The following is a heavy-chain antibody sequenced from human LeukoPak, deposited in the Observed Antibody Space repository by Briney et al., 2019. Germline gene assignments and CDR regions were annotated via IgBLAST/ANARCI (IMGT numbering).Heavy chain of an antibody. D-gene: IGHD6-13*01. CDR2: IYYSGST. J-gene: IGHJ4*02. V-gene: IGHV4-39*01. Sequence: PSETLSLTCTVSVDSISSSSYYWGWISQPPGKGLEWLGSIYYSGSTYYYPSLKRQVTLSVHTYQNQFSLKLSSVTAADTAMYYCARLVGSSRYHEVLFGRDYWGQGTLVTVSS. CDR1: VDSISSSSYY. CDR3: ARLVGSSRYHEVLFGRDY.